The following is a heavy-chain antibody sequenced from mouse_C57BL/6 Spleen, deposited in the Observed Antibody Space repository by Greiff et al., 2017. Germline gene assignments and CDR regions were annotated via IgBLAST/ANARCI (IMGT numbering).Heavy chain of an antibody. J-gene: IGHJ2*01. CDR3: TRWCTTVGGNFDY. Sequence: QVQLKESGAELVRPGASVTLSCKASGYTFTDYEMHWVKQTPVHGLEWIGAIDPETGGTAYNQKFKGKAILTADKSSSTAYMELRSLTSEDSAVYYCTRWCTTVGGNFDYWGQGTTLTVSS. CDR1: GYTFTDYE. V-gene: IGHV1-15*01. D-gene: IGHD1-1*01. CDR2: IDPETGGT.